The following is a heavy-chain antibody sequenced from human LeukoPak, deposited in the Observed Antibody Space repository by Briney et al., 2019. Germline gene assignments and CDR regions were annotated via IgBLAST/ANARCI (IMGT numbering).Heavy chain of an antibody. CDR1: GFTFSTYA. J-gene: IGHJ4*02. V-gene: IGHV3-23*01. D-gene: IGHD2-8*01. CDR3: ATAYCTNGVCFPFDY. CDR2: ISVTGGST. Sequence: GSLRLSCAASGFTFSTYAMSWVRQAPGKGLEWVSAISVTGGSTYSAASVKGRFTISRDNSKNTLYLQMNSLRAEDTAVYYCATAYCTNGVCFPFDYWGQGTLVTVSS.